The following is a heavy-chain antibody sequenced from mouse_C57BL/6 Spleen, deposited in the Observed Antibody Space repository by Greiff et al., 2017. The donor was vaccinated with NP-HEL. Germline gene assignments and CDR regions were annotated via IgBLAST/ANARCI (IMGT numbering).Heavy chain of an antibody. J-gene: IGHJ4*01. CDR2: IYPGNSDT. CDR3: ARISYYSKNYAMDY. V-gene: IGHV1-5*01. D-gene: IGHD2-5*01. Sequence: VQLQQSGTVLARPGASVKMSCKTSGYTFTSYWMHWVKQRPGQGLEWIGAIYPGNSDTSYNQKFKGKAKLTAVTSASTAYMELSSLTSEDTAVYYCARISYYSKNYAMDYWGQGTSVTVSS. CDR1: GYTFTSYW.